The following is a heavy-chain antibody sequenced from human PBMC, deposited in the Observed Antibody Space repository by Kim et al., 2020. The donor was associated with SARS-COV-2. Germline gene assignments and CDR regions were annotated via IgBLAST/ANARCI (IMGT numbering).Heavy chain of an antibody. CDR2: ISGSGGST. CDR1: GFTFSSYA. D-gene: IGHD3-3*01. Sequence: GGSLRLSCAASGFTFSSYAMSWVRQAPGKGLEWVSAISGSGGSTYYADSVKGRFTISRDNSKNTLYLQMNSLRAEDTAVYYCAKGGRGFVLRFLEWWPFDYGGQGTLVTVSS. CDR3: AKGGRGFVLRFLEWWPFDY. J-gene: IGHJ4*02. V-gene: IGHV3-23*01.